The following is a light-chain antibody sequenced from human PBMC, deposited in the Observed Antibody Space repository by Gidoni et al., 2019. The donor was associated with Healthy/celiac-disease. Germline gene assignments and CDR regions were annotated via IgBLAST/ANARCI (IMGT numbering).Light chain of an antibody. Sequence: AIQMTQSPSSLSASVGHRVTITCRASQGIRNDLGWYQQKPGKAPKLLIYAASSLQSGVPSRFSGSGSGTDFTLTISSLQPEEFATYYCLQDYNYPWTFGQGTKVEIK. J-gene: IGKJ1*01. CDR2: AAS. CDR3: LQDYNYPWT. V-gene: IGKV1-6*01. CDR1: QGIRND.